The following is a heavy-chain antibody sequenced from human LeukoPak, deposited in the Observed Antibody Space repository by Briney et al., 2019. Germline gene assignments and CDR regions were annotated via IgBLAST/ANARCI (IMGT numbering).Heavy chain of an antibody. J-gene: IGHJ4*02. D-gene: IGHD1-7*01. CDR1: GFTFSAYA. CDR3: AKEGPLTGTDPFDY. V-gene: IGHV3-23*01. Sequence: PGGSLRLSCEASGFTFSAYAMTWVRQAPGKGLEWVSSIGSDGKTHYSESVKGRFAISRDNSKSMLFLQLNSLRAEDTAVYYCAKEGPLTGTDPFDYWGQGTLVTVSS. CDR2: IGSDGKT.